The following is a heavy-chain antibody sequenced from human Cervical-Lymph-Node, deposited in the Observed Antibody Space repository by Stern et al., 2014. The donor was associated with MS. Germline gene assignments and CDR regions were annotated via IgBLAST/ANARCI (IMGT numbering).Heavy chain of an antibody. V-gene: IGHV1-3*01. CDR3: ASAGGWYEPDY. Sequence: VQLEESGAEVKKPGASVKVSCKTSGDSFTTYAMHWVRQAPGQRLEWLGWISAGGDTKYSQKFQDRVTITRDTSASTAYMEVSSLKSEDTAIYYCASAGGWYEPDYWGQGTRVTVSS. J-gene: IGHJ4*02. D-gene: IGHD6-19*01. CDR1: GDSFTTYA. CDR2: ISAGGDT.